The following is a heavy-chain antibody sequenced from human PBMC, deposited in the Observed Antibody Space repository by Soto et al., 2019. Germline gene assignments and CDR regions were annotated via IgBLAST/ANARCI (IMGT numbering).Heavy chain of an antibody. J-gene: IGHJ6*02. CDR1: GFTFSSYA. V-gene: IGHV3-30-3*01. D-gene: IGHD6-19*01. Sequence: GGSLRLSCAASGFTFSSYAMHWVRQAPGKGLEWVAVISYDGSNKYYADSVKGRFTISRDNSKNTLYLQMNSLRAEDTAVYYCARDRPVAGTSSMDVWGQGTTVTVSS. CDR3: ARDRPVAGTSSMDV. CDR2: ISYDGSNK.